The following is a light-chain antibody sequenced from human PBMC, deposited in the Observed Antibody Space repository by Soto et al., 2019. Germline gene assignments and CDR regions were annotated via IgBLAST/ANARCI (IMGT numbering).Light chain of an antibody. Sequence: EIVMTQSPANLSVSSGDRATLSCRASQTIYNNVAWYQQRPGQAPRLLIYDASTRATSVPARFSGSGYGTDFTLSISGLQSADCAVYYCQQFNKRPLTFGGGTKVDIK. CDR3: QQFNKRPLT. CDR1: QTIYNN. V-gene: IGKV3-15*01. J-gene: IGKJ4*01. CDR2: DAS.